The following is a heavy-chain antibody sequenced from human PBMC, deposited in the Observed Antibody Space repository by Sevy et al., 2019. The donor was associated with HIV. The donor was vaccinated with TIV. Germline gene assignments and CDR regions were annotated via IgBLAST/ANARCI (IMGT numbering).Heavy chain of an antibody. Sequence: GESLKISCKGSGYSFTSYWIGWVRQMPGKGLEWMGIIYPGDSDTRYSPSFQGQVTISADKSISTAHLQWSSLKASDTAMYYCATGGNSSSWYWRGYFDYWGQGTLVTVSS. V-gene: IGHV5-51*01. CDR2: IYPGDSDT. CDR3: ATGGNSSSWYWRGYFDY. D-gene: IGHD6-13*01. J-gene: IGHJ4*02. CDR1: GYSFTSYW.